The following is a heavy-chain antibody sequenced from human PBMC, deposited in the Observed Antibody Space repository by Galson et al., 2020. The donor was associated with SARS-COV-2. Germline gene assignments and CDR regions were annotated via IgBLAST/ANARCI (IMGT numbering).Heavy chain of an antibody. D-gene: IGHD2-21*02. CDR1: GDSISSSNYY. V-gene: IGHV4-39*01. J-gene: IGHJ5*02. Sequence: SETLSLTCTVSGDSISSSNYYWGWIRQSPGSGLEWIGTISYTGITYYSASLRSPVTMSVDTSKNQVPLKLTSVIAADTGVFYCARLSSRYGGNSNWFDPWGPGTLVTVSS. CDR3: ARLSSRYGGNSNWFDP. CDR2: ISYTGIT.